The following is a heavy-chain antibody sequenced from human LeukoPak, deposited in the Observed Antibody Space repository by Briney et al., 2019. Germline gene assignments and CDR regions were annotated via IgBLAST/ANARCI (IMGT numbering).Heavy chain of an antibody. V-gene: IGHV4-30-4*08. D-gene: IGHD3-22*01. Sequence: TLSLTCTVSGGSISSGDYYWSWIRQPPGKGLEWIGYIYYSGSTYYNPSLKSRVTISVDTSKNQFSLKLSSVTAADTAVYYCARISRDYYDSSVYDYYFDSWGQGPLVPVPS. J-gene: IGHJ4*02. CDR2: IYYSGST. CDR1: GGSISSGDYY. CDR3: ARISRDYYDSSVYDYYFDS.